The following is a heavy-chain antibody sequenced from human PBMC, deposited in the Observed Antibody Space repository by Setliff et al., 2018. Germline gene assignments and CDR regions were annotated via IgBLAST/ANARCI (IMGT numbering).Heavy chain of an antibody. Sequence: GSLRLSCVVSGLTVSNDFMGWVRQAPGKGLEWVSVTYNIGETRYADSVKGRFTISRDKSKNTLYLQMNSLRPEDTAVYYCARTCSGSGCYAGLESWGQGTPVTVSS. CDR1: GLTVSNDF. D-gene: IGHD2-15*01. CDR3: ARTCSGSGCYAGLES. V-gene: IGHV3-66*02. J-gene: IGHJ4*02. CDR2: TYNIGET.